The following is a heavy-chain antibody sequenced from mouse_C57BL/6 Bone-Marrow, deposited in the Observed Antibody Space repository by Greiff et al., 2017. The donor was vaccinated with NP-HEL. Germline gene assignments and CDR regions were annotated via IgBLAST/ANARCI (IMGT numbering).Heavy chain of an antibody. CDR1: GYTFTSYG. CDR3: ARSGDYYGSREFAY. D-gene: IGHD1-1*01. J-gene: IGHJ3*01. V-gene: IGHV1-81*01. CDR2: IYPRSGNT. Sequence: QVQLQQSGAELARPGASVKLSCKASGYTFTSYGISWVKQRTGQGLEWIGEIYPRSGNTYYNEKFKGKATLTADKSSSTAYMELRSLTSEDSAVYFCARSGDYYGSREFAYWGQGTLVTVSA.